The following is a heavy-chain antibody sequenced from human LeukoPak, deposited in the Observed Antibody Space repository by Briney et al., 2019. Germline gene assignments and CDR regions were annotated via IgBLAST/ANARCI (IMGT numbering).Heavy chain of an antibody. V-gene: IGHV1-2*02. D-gene: IGHD3-22*01. CDR1: GYSFSAYY. CDR3: AKDQNYFDSTAYYGIDC. CDR2: INPNSGAT. Sequence: ASVKVSCKASGYSFSAYYIHWVRQAHGQGLEWMGWINPNSGATNYAQKFHDTVTMTRDTSTSTVYMELTRLRSDDTGVYYCAKDQNYFDSTAYYGIDCWGQGTRVTVSS. J-gene: IGHJ4*02.